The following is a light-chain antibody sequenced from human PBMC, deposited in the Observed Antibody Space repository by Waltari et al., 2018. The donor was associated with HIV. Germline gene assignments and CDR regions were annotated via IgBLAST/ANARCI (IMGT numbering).Light chain of an antibody. V-gene: IGLV6-57*03. J-gene: IGLJ2*01. CDR3: QSYDNNNHVV. CDR2: EDN. CDR1: SGSIDSSY. Sequence: NFMLTQPHSVSESPGKTVTISCTRSSGSIDSSYVQWYQQRPGSAPTTVIYEDNHRPSGVPARFSGSSDISSNSASLTISGLKTEDESDYYCQSYDNNNHVVFGGGTKLPVL.